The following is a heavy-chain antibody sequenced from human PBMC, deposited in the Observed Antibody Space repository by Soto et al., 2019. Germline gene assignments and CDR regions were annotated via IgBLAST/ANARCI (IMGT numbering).Heavy chain of an antibody. CDR3: ARHYQLTGRGDLRFFDI. Sequence: ASVKVSCTASGYTYTSYGISCVRQAPEQGLEWMGWISAYNGNTNYAQKLQGRVTMTTDTSTSTAYMELRSLRSDDTAVYYCARHYQLTGRGDLRFFDIWGQGTMVTVSS. V-gene: IGHV1-18*01. CDR1: GYTYTSYG. J-gene: IGHJ3*02. CDR2: ISAYNGNT. D-gene: IGHD1-20*01.